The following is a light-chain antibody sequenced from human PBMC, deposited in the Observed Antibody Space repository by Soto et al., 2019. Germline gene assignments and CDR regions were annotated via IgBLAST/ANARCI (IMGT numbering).Light chain of an antibody. CDR3: SSYTSSSTLGGV. J-gene: IGLJ2*01. V-gene: IGLV2-14*01. Sequence: QSVLTQPASVSGSPGQSITISCTGTSSDVGGYNDVSWYQQHPGEAPKLMIYEVSNRPSGVSNRFSGSKSGNTASLTISGLQAEDEADYYCSSYTSSSTLGGVFGGGTKVTVL. CDR1: SSDVGGYND. CDR2: EVS.